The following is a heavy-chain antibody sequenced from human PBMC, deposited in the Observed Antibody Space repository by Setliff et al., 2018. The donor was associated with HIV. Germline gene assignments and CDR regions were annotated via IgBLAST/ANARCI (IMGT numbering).Heavy chain of an antibody. CDR2: INTETGKP. D-gene: IGHD1-26*01. V-gene: IGHV7-4-1*02. J-gene: IGHJ4*02. CDR1: GYTLTTYG. CDR3: ARVGSYWSTFDY. Sequence: ASVKVSCKASGYTLTTYGISWVRQAPGQGPEWMGWINTETGKPMYAQGFRGRLVFSLDTSVNAAYLQINSLKAEDTAMYYCARVGSYWSTFDYWGQGALVTVSS.